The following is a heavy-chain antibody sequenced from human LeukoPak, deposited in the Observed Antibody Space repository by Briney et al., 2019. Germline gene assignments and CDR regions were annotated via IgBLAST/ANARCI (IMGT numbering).Heavy chain of an antibody. CDR2: IKQDGSKK. CDR1: GFPFSSYW. Sequence: GGSLRLSCVASGFPFSSYWMTWVRQAPGKGLEWVANIKQDGSKKSYVDSVKGRFTISRDNAKNSLYLQMNSLRAEDTAVYYCARRRYNWSAIDYWGQGTLVTVSS. D-gene: IGHD1-20*01. J-gene: IGHJ4*02. V-gene: IGHV3-7*03. CDR3: ARRRYNWSAIDY.